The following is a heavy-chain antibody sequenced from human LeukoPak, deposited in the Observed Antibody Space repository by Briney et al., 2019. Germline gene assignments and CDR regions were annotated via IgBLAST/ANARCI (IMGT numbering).Heavy chain of an antibody. V-gene: IGHV4-61*01. J-gene: IGHJ5*02. CDR3: ARGRTYRSSSWFDP. D-gene: IGHD6-6*01. CDR2: IYYSGST. CDR1: GGSVSSGNYY. Sequence: SETLSLTCTVSGGSVSSGNYYWSWIRQPPGKGLDWIGYIYYSGSTNYNPSLKSRVTISVDTSKNQFSLKLSSVTAADTAVYYCARGRTYRSSSWFDPWGQGTLVTVSS.